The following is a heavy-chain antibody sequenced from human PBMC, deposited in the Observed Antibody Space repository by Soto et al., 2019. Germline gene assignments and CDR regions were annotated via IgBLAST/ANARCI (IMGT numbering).Heavy chain of an antibody. J-gene: IGHJ4*02. Sequence: GGSLRLSCAASGFSFSKWAMSWVRQAPGKGLEWISAISIRDTFYSDSVKGRFIISRDNAKNTLYLQMNSLRAEDTAVYYCAIRASYYDSSGYFDYWGQGTLVTVSS. CDR3: AIRASYYDSSGYFDY. D-gene: IGHD3-22*01. CDR2: ISIRDT. CDR1: GFSFSKWA. V-gene: IGHV3-23*01.